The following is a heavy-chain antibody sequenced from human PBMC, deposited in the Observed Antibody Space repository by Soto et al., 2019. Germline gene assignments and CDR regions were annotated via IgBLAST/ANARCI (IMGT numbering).Heavy chain of an antibody. D-gene: IGHD2-15*01. J-gene: IGHJ4*02. CDR2: ISGSGGST. Sequence: GGSLRLSCAASGFTFSSYAMSWVRQAPGKGLEWVSAISGSGGSTYYADSVKGRVTISRDNSKNTLYLQMNSLRAEDTAVYYCAKESSSDIVVVVAATPFDYWGQGTLVTVSS. CDR3: AKESSSDIVVVVAATPFDY. CDR1: GFTFSSYA. V-gene: IGHV3-23*01.